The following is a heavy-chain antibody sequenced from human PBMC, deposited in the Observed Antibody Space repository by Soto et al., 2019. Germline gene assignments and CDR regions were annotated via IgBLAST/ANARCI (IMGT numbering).Heavy chain of an antibody. Sequence: SETLSLTCVVSGGSLSDYFWSWIRQPLGMGLEWIGEINHLGSINYNPSLKSRVTISVDTSKSQFSLKLSSLTAADTAVYFCARGDFGSGNYWGQGTLVTVSS. CDR1: GGSLSDYF. J-gene: IGHJ4*02. V-gene: IGHV4-34*01. CDR2: INHLGSI. D-gene: IGHD3-10*01. CDR3: ARGDFGSGNY.